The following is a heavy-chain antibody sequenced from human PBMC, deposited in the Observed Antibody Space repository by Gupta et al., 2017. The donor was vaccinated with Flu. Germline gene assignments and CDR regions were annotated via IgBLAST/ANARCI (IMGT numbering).Heavy chain of an antibody. Sequence: EVQLLESGGGLVEPGGSLRLSCAVSGFTFSSYAITWVRQAPGKGLEWVSSIRESGGRTYYADSVKGRFTISRDNSKNTLHLQMNSLRAEDTAVYYCAKDGADTAMDWEIDFWGQGALVTVSS. J-gene: IGHJ4*02. V-gene: IGHV3-23*01. CDR2: IRESGGRT. D-gene: IGHD5-18*01. CDR1: GFTFSSYA. CDR3: AKDGADTAMDWEIDF.